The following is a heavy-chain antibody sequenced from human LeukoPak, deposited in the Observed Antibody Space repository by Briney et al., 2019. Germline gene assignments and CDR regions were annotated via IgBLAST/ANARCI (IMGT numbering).Heavy chain of an antibody. CDR1: GGSISSSSYY. Sequence: SETLSLTCTVSGGSISSSSYYWGWIRQPPGKGLEWIGSIYYSGSTYYNPSLKSRVTISVDTSKNQFSLKLSSVTAADTAVYYCARRRIVVVPAAMATYASGWFDPWGQGTLVTVSS. CDR3: ARRRIVVVPAAMATYASGWFDP. V-gene: IGHV4-39*07. CDR2: IYYSGST. D-gene: IGHD2-2*01. J-gene: IGHJ5*02.